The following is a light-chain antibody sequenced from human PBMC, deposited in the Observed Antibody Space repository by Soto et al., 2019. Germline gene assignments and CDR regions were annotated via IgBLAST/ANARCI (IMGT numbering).Light chain of an antibody. CDR3: QQYDSYSS. J-gene: IGKJ2*01. CDR1: QSVSNL. V-gene: IGKV1-5*03. Sequence: DIQMTQSPSSLSASLGDRVTITCRASQSVSNLLAWYQQKPGKAPKLLISEVSTLQPGVPTRFRGSASGTQFTLTITNLQPDDVATYYCQQYDSYSSFGQGTKLRIK. CDR2: EVS.